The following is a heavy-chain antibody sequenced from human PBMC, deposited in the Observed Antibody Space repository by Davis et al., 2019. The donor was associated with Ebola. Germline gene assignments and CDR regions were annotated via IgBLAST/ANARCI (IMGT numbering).Heavy chain of an antibody. Sequence: ASVKVSCKASGYTFTNYAMNWVRQAPGQGLEWLGWISAFKGKTHYAQTFQGRMTLTTDTSTSTAYMELESLRSADTAVYYCARDGISVVVDRGMDVWGKGTTVIVSS. D-gene: IGHD2-2*01. CDR2: ISAFKGKT. CDR1: GYTFTNYA. CDR3: ARDGISVVVDRGMDV. J-gene: IGHJ6*04. V-gene: IGHV1-18*01.